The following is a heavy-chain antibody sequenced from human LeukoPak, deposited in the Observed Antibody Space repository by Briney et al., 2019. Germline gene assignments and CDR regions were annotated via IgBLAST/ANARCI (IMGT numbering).Heavy chain of an antibody. CDR2: IYYSDSGKM. CDR1: GGSISRSSYY. Sequence: KPSETLSLTCTVSGGSISRSSYYWGWIRQPPGKGLQWIGSIYYSDSGKMYYNPSLKSRVTISADTSKNQFSLKVSSVTAADTAVYYCARHNRHIVVAYYFDYWGQGTLVTVSS. V-gene: IGHV4-39*01. J-gene: IGHJ4*02. D-gene: IGHD2-21*01. CDR3: ARHNRHIVVAYYFDY.